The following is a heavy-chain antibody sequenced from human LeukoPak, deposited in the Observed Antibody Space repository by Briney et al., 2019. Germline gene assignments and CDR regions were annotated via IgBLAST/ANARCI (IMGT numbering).Heavy chain of an antibody. CDR3: ARSAYYDSSGCRIDY. CDR1: GGSISSYY. J-gene: IGHJ4*02. D-gene: IGHD3-22*01. Sequence: PSETLSLTCTVSGGSISSYYWSWIRQPPGKGLEWIGYIYYSGSTNYNPSLKSRVTISVDTSKNQFSLKLSSVTAADTAVYYCARSAYYDSSGCRIDYWGQGTLVTVSS. CDR2: IYYSGST. V-gene: IGHV4-59*08.